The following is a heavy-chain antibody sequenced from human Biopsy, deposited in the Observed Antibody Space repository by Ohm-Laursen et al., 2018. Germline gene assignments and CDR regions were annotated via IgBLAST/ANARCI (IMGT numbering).Heavy chain of an antibody. J-gene: IGHJ5*02. CDR3: ARGGLDWMANSP. CDR1: GGPLNSYY. Sequence: SDTLSLTCIVSGGPLNSYYWSWIRQPPGKGLEWIGYIYYSGIAANYNPSLKGRVTISVDTSKHQFSLRLTSATAADTAVYYCARGGLDWMANSPWGRGTLVIVSS. D-gene: IGHD5-24*01. V-gene: IGHV4-59*07. CDR2: IYYSGIA.